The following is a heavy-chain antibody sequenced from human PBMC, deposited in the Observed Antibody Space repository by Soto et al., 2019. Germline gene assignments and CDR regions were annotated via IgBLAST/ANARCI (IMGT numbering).Heavy chain of an antibody. V-gene: IGHV4-39*01. CDR1: GGSISSSSYY. CDR3: ARLGSMVRGVIITKGPVDY. CDR2: IYYSGST. J-gene: IGHJ4*02. D-gene: IGHD3-10*01. Sequence: SETLSLTCTVSGGSISSSSYYLGWIRQPPGKGLEWIGSIYYSGSTYYNPSLKSRVTISVDTSKNQFSLKLSSVTAADTAVYYCARLGSMVRGVIITKGPVDYWGQGTLVTVSS.